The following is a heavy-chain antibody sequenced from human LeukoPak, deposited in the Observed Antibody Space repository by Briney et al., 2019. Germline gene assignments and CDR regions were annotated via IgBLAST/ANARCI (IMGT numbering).Heavy chain of an antibody. CDR3: ARGRGYSSSWPFDY. Sequence: SETLSLTCTVSGGSISSYYWSWIRQPPGKGLEWIGYIYYSGSTNYNPSLKSRVTISVDTSKNQFSLKLSSVTAADTAVYYCARGRGYSSSWPFDYWGQGTLVTFSS. CDR1: GGSISSYY. J-gene: IGHJ4*02. V-gene: IGHV4-59*08. CDR2: IYYSGST. D-gene: IGHD6-13*01.